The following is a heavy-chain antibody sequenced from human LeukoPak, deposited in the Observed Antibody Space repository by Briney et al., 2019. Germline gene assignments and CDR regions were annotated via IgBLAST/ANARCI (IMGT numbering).Heavy chain of an antibody. CDR2: ISGSSGST. J-gene: IGHJ2*01. CDR1: GFTFSSYA. Sequence: GGSLRLSCAASGFTFSSYAMSWVRQAPGKGLDWVSGISGSSGSTYYADSVKGRFTISRDNSKNTLYLQMNSLRAEDTAVYYCAKDWTGTKPFDLWGRGTLVTVSS. D-gene: IGHD3/OR15-3a*01. V-gene: IGHV3-23*01. CDR3: AKDWTGTKPFDL.